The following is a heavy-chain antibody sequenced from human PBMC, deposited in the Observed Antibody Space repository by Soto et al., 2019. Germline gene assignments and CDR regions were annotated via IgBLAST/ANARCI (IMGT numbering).Heavy chain of an antibody. CDR1: GGSISSGDYY. V-gene: IGHV4-30-4*01. D-gene: IGHD3-22*01. J-gene: IGHJ4*02. CDR2: IYYSGST. CDR3: ARGNYYDSSGYFKIFDY. Sequence: PSETLSLTCTVSGGSISSGDYYWSWIRQPPGKGLEWIGYIYYSGSTYYNPSLKSRVTISVDTSKNQFSLKLSSVTAADTAVYYCARGNYYDSSGYFKIFDYWGQGTLVTVSS.